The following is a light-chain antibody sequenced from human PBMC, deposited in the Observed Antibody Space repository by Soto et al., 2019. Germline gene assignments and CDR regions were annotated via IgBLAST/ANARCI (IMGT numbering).Light chain of an antibody. CDR3: QQYHAFPLT. J-gene: IGKJ4*01. CDR1: QFIDTW. Sequence: DIQMTQSPSTLSASVGDRVTLTCRASQFIDTWLAWYKQRPGKAPKLLIYKASSLESGVPSRFSGGRSATEFTLTISSLQPDDFAAYYCQQYHAFPLTFGGGTRVEI. CDR2: KAS. V-gene: IGKV1-5*03.